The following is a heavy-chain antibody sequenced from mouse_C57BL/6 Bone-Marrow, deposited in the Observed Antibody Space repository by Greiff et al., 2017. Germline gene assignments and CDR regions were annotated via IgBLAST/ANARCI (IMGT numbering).Heavy chain of an antibody. Sequence: QVQLQQPGAELVKPGASVKVSCKASGYTFTSYWMHWVKQRPGQGLEWIGRFHPSDSDTNYNQKFKGKATLTVDKSSSTAYMQLSSLTSEDSAVYYCAINYGSSSFAYWGQGTLVTVSA. J-gene: IGHJ3*01. CDR2: FHPSDSDT. V-gene: IGHV1-74*01. D-gene: IGHD1-1*01. CDR1: GYTFTSYW. CDR3: AINYGSSSFAY.